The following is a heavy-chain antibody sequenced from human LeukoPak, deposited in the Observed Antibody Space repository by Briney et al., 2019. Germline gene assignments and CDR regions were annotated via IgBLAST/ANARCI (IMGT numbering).Heavy chain of an antibody. J-gene: IGHJ4*02. D-gene: IGHD5/OR15-5a*01. Sequence: AGSLRLSCSASGFTISRDWMDWLRHGPGKGLVWVSRISDDGSITTYAVSVQGRFTICRVHAKSTVLLPMNSRRVQGTAVHFSVRPYYEYNVYDRYFEFWGQGILVTAS. V-gene: IGHV3-74*03. CDR1: GFTISRDW. CDR3: VRPYYEYNVYDRYFEF. CDR2: ISDDGSIT.